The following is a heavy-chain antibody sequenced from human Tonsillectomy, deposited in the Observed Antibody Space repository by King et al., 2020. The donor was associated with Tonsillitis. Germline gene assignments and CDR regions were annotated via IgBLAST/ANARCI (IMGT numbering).Heavy chain of an antibody. D-gene: IGHD3-10*01. CDR3: ATTPPYYYGSGVIEY. J-gene: IGHJ4*02. CDR2: IWFDESNK. Sequence: VQLVESGGGVVQPGRSLRLSCAASGFTFSSYGMHWVRQAPGKGLEWVAGIWFDESNKYYADSVKGRFTISRDNSKNMLYLQMNSLRAEDTAVYYCATTPPYYYGSGVIEYWGQGTLVTVSS. V-gene: IGHV3-33*01. CDR1: GFTFSSYG.